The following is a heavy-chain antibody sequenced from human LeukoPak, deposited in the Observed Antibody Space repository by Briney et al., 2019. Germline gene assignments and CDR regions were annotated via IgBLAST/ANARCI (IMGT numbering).Heavy chain of an antibody. V-gene: IGHV4-4*02. J-gene: IGHJ1*01. CDR3: ARLERYSSSRFRH. CDR2: IYHSGSA. D-gene: IGHD6-6*01. CDR1: GFIFSSSAI. Sequence: GSLRLSCAVSGFIFSSSAISWVRQAPGKGLEWIGEIYHSGSANYNPSLKSRVTISVDKSKNQFSLKLSSVTAADTAVHYCARLERYSSSRFRHWGPGNLVTVSS.